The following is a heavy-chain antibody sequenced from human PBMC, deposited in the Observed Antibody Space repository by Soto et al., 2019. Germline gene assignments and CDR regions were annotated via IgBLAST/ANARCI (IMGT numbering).Heavy chain of an antibody. CDR1: GYTFTSYY. CDR2: INPSGGST. CDR3: ARDTAVSGVPAATVYYYGMDV. Sequence: SVKVSCKASGYTFTSYYMHWVRQAPGQGLEWMGIINPSGGSTSYAQKFQGRVTMTRDTSTSTVYMELSSLRSEDTAVYYCARDTAVSGVPAATVYYYGMDVWGQGTTVTVSS. V-gene: IGHV1-46*01. J-gene: IGHJ6*02. D-gene: IGHD2-2*01.